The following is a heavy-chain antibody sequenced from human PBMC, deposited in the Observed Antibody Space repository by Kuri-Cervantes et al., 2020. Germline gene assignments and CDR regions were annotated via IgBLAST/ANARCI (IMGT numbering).Heavy chain of an antibody. CDR3: ARVDPSIAAAGNFDY. Sequence: ASVKVSCKASGYTFTSYYMHWVRQAPGQGLEWMGIINPSGGSTSYAQKFQGRVTMTRDTSISTAYMELSRLRSDDTAVYYCARVDPSIAAAGNFDYWGQGTLVTVSS. CDR1: GYTFTSYY. J-gene: IGHJ4*02. CDR2: INPSGGST. V-gene: IGHV1-46*01. D-gene: IGHD6-13*01.